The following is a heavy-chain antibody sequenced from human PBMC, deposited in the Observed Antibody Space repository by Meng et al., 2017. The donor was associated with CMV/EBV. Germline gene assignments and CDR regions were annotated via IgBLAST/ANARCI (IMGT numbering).Heavy chain of an antibody. CDR2: INGGGSST. V-gene: IGHV3-74*01. Sequence: SCVASGFTFNNYWMHWVRQAPGKGLVWVSRINGGGSSTNYADSVKGRFPISRDNAENTLYLQMNSLRAEDTAVYYCVREGAYGDFDYWGQGTLVTVSS. CDR3: VREGAYGDFDY. D-gene: IGHD5-12*01. CDR1: GFTFNNYW. J-gene: IGHJ4*02.